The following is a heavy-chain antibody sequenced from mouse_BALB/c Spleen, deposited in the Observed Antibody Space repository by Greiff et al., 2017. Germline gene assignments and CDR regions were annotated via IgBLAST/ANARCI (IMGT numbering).Heavy chain of an antibody. J-gene: IGHJ2*01. CDR1: GYTFTSYW. CDR2: INPSTGYT. CDR3: AREGYYYGSSYYFDY. D-gene: IGHD1-1*01. V-gene: IGHV1-7*01. Sequence: VQLQQSGAELAKPGASVKMSCKASGYTFTSYWMHWVKQRPGQGLEWIGYINPSTGYTEYNQKFKDKATLTADKSSSTAYMQLSSLTSEDSAVYYCAREGYYYGSSYYFDYWGQGTTLTVSA.